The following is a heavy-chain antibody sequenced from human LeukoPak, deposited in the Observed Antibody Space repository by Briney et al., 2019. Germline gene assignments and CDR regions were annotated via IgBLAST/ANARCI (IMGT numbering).Heavy chain of an antibody. V-gene: IGHV3-30*18. J-gene: IGHJ4*02. Sequence: PGRSLRLSCAASGFTFSSYVMHWVRQAPGKGLEWVAVISYDGSNKYYADSVKGRFTISRDNSKNTLYLQMNSLRAEDMAVYYCAKDSGTRGSQSYDYWGQGTLVTVSS. CDR1: GFTFSSYV. CDR2: ISYDGSNK. D-gene: IGHD1-26*01. CDR3: AKDSGTRGSQSYDY.